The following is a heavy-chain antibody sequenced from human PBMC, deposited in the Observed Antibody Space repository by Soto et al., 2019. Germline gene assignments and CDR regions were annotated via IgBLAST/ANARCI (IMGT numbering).Heavy chain of an antibody. CDR3: ATDINVLVAAAIRDAFDI. V-gene: IGHV3-7*01. J-gene: IGHJ3*02. CDR2: IKQDGSEK. Sequence: PGGSLRLSCAASGFTFSRYWMSWVRQAPGKGLEWVANIKQDGSEKYYVDSVKGRFTISRDNAKNSLYLQMNSLRVEDTAVYYCATDINVLVAAAIRDAFDIWGQGTMVTVSS. D-gene: IGHD2-2*02. CDR1: GFTFSRYW.